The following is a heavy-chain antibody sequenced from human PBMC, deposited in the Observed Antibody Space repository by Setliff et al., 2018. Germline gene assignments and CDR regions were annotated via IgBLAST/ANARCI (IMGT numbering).Heavy chain of an antibody. D-gene: IGHD6-19*01. CDR2: IRSKANSYAT. V-gene: IGHV3-73*01. CDR3: VRSSAPQVVLAADFDF. Sequence: KVSCAASGFSFSDSAMHWVRQASGKGLEWIGRIRSKANSYATAYAASVKGRFTISRDDSKNTAYLQMNSLKTEDTAVYYCVRSSAPQVVLAADFDFWGQGTPVTVSS. CDR1: GFSFSDSA. J-gene: IGHJ4*02.